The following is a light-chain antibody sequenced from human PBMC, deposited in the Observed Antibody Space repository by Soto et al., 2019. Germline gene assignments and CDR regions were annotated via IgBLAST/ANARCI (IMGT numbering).Light chain of an antibody. CDR3: QQYNNWPRT. J-gene: IGKJ1*01. V-gene: IGKV3-15*01. CDR2: GAS. Sequence: EVVVTQSPATLSVSPGERATLSCRASQSVNSNLAWYQQKPGQAPRLLICGASTRATGIPATFSGSGSGTDFTLTITSLQSEDFAIYYCQQYNNWPRTFGQGTRVEIK. CDR1: QSVNSN.